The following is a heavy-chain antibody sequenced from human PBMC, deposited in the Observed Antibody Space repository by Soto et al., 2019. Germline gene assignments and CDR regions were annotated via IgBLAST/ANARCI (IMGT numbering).Heavy chain of an antibody. V-gene: IGHV3-30*18. Sequence: QVQLAESGGGVVQPGRSLRLSCVGSGFGFSDYGMHWVRQAPGKGLEWVAMMSFDGTYKYYADSVKGRFIISRDNSKNTLYLQMNSLRAEDTAVYYCAKDRRDGEYNSVYDFWGQGTLVTVSS. CDR2: MSFDGTYK. D-gene: IGHD4-17*01. CDR3: AKDRRDGEYNSVYDF. J-gene: IGHJ4*02. CDR1: GFGFSDYG.